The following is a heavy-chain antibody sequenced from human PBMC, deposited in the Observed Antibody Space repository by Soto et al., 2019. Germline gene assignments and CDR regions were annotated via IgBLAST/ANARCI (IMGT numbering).Heavy chain of an antibody. Sequence: PSETLSLTCTVSGGSISSSSYYWGWIRQPPGKGLEWIGSIYYSGSTYYNPSLKSRVTISVDTSKNQFSLKLSSVTAADTAVYYCARHWTLVLDIVVVVAATPGYFDYWGQGTLVTVSS. V-gene: IGHV4-39*01. CDR2: IYYSGST. CDR3: ARHWTLVLDIVVVVAATPGYFDY. D-gene: IGHD2-15*01. CDR1: GGSISSSSYY. J-gene: IGHJ4*02.